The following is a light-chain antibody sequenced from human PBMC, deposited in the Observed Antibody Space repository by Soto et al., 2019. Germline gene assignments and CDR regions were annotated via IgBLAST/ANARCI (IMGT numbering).Light chain of an antibody. CDR3: QQYGSSPLT. V-gene: IGKV3-20*01. CDR2: GAS. CDR1: QSVSSSY. Sequence: EIVLTQSPGTLSLSPGERATLSCSASQSVSSSYLAWYQQKPGQAPMLLLYGASSRATGIPDRFSGSGSGTDFTLPISRLEPEDFAVYYCQQYGSSPLTFGGGTKVEIK. J-gene: IGKJ4*01.